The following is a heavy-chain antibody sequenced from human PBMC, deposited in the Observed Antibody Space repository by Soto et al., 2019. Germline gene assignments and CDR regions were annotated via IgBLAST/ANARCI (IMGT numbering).Heavy chain of an antibody. V-gene: IGHV3-30-3*01. CDR1: GFTFSGYA. CDR3: ERGYGGSPDDY. Sequence: QVQLVESGGGVVQPGRSLRLSCVVSGFTFSGYAMHWVRQAPGKGLEWVAVISYDGSNKYYADSVKGRFIISRDNSKNTLSLQMNRLRAEDTAVYYCERGYGGSPDDYWGQGTLVTVSS. D-gene: IGHD2-15*01. CDR2: ISYDGSNK. J-gene: IGHJ4*02.